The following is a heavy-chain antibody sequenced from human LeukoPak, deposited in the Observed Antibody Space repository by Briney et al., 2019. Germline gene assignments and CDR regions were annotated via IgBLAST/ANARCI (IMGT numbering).Heavy chain of an antibody. Sequence: SETLSLTCAVYGGSFSGYYWSWIRQPPGKGLGWIGEINHSGSTNYNPSLKSRVTISVDTSKNQFSLKLSSVTAADTAVYYCARDMDYGDYKIQFFDYWGQGTLVTVSS. CDR2: INHSGST. D-gene: IGHD4-17*01. CDR1: GGSFSGYY. CDR3: ARDMDYGDYKIQFFDY. V-gene: IGHV4-34*01. J-gene: IGHJ4*02.